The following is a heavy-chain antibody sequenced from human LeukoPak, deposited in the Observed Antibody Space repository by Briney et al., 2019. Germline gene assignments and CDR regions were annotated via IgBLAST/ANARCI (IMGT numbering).Heavy chain of an antibody. CDR2: ISYDGSNK. J-gene: IGHJ3*02. Sequence: GGSLRLSCAASGFTFSSYGTHWVRQAPGKGLEWVAVISYDGSNKYYADSVKGRFTISRDSSKNTLYLQMNSLRAEDTAVYYCAKDPSHDAFDIWGQGTMVTVSS. D-gene: IGHD2-2*01. CDR1: GFTFSSYG. V-gene: IGHV3-30*18. CDR3: AKDPSHDAFDI.